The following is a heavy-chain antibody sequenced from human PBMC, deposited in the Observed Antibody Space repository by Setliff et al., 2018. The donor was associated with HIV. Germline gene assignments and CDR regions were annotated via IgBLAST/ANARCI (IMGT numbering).Heavy chain of an antibody. CDR3: TRQPTYCSSTSCYGGDFDY. CDR1: GGSFSGYY. J-gene: IGHJ4*02. D-gene: IGHD2-2*01. V-gene: IGHV4-34*01. CDR2: IYNSGST. Sequence: SETLSLTCAVYGGSFSGYYWSWIRQPPGKGLEWIGSIYNSGSTYYNPSLKSRVTISVDTSKNQFSLKLSSVTAADTAVYYCTRQPTYCSSTSCYGGDFDYWGQGTLVTVS.